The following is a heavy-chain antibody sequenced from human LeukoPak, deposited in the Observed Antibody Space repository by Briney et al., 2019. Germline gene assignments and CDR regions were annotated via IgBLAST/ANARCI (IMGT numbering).Heavy chain of an antibody. D-gene: IGHD3-16*02. CDR1: GGSISSGGHC. CDR3: AGIVAAANAAFDI. J-gene: IGHJ3*02. V-gene: IGHV4-31*03. Sequence: SETLSLTCSVSGGSISSGGHCWCWIRQHPGKGLEWIGYIYNTGTTYYNSSLKSRLTISVDTSENQFSLKLSSVTAADTAVYYCAGIVAAANAAFDIWGQGTMVTVSS. CDR2: IYNTGTT.